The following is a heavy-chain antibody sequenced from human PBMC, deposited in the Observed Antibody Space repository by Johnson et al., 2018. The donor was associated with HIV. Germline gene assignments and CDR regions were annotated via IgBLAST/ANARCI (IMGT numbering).Heavy chain of an antibody. J-gene: IGHJ3*01. V-gene: IGHV3-30*14. Sequence: QVQLVESGGGVVQPGRSLRLSCAASGFTFSSYAMHWVRQAPGKGLEWVAVISYDGSNKYYADSVQGRFTLSRANSQNTLYLQMSSLRAEDTAMYYCARDGESQQLPLGDAFDVWGQGTMVTVSS. CDR2: ISYDGSNK. CDR1: GFTFSSYA. D-gene: IGHD6-13*01. CDR3: ARDGESQQLPLGDAFDV.